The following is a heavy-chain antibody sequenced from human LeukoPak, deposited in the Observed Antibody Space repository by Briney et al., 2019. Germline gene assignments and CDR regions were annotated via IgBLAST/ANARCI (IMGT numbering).Heavy chain of an antibody. CDR3: ARGILVTVYAAFDY. CDR2: IIHSGST. CDR1: GGSFSGYY. D-gene: IGHD2-8*01. J-gene: IGHJ4*02. Sequence: SETLSLTCGVYGGSFSGYYWTWIRQSPGMGLEWIGEIIHSGSTNYNPSLTSRVTISVDTSMNQFSLELSSVTAADTAVYYCARGILVTVYAAFDYWGQGTLVTVSS. V-gene: IGHV4-34*01.